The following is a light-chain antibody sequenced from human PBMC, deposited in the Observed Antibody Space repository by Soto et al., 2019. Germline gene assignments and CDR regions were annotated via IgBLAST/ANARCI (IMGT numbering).Light chain of an antibody. CDR1: QSISNY. J-gene: IGKJ4*01. Sequence: DIQMTQSPSSLSASVGDRVTITCRASQSISNYLNWYQQKPGKAPNLLIYSASSLESGVPPRFSGSASGTDFTLNIRSLQPEDFATYYCQQSFSTPLTFGGGTKVDIK. CDR3: QQSFSTPLT. V-gene: IGKV1-39*01. CDR2: SAS.